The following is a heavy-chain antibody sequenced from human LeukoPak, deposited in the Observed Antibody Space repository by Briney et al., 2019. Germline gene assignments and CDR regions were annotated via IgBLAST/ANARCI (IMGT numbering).Heavy chain of an antibody. CDR3: AREGVWFGELSVFDY. Sequence: GGSLRLSCAASGFTFSSYAMSWVRQAPGKGLEWVSSISSSSSYIYYADSVKGRFTISRDNAKNSLYLQMNSLRAEDTAVYYCAREGVWFGELSVFDYWGQGTLVTVSS. CDR2: ISSSSSYI. CDR1: GFTFSSYA. D-gene: IGHD3-10*01. J-gene: IGHJ4*02. V-gene: IGHV3-21*01.